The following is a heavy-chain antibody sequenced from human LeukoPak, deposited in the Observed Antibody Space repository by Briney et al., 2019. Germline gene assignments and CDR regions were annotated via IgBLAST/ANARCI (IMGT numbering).Heavy chain of an antibody. Sequence: SSETLSLTCTVSGGSISSYYWSRIRQPPGKGLEWIGYIYYSGSTNYNPSLKSRVTISVDTSKNQFSLKLSSVTAADTAVYYCARLRRDYVWGSGGFDYDYYYMDVWGKGTTVTISS. J-gene: IGHJ6*03. D-gene: IGHD3-16*01. V-gene: IGHV4-59*08. CDR1: GGSISSYY. CDR2: IYYSGST. CDR3: ARLRRDYVWGSGGFDYDYYYMDV.